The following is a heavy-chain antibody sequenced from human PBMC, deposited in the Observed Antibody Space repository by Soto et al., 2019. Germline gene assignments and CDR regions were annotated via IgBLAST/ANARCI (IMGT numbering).Heavy chain of an antibody. Sequence: QVQLQESGPRLVKPSGTLSLTCTVSGGSISSNNWWPWVRQPPGKGLEWIGEIYHSGDTNYKPSLETRVSISVDKSKNQISLRLNSVTAADTAVYYCARETYSNYGGWIDFWGQGALVTVSS. V-gene: IGHV4-4*02. J-gene: IGHJ4*02. D-gene: IGHD4-4*01. CDR1: GGSISSNNW. CDR3: ARETYSNYGGWIDF. CDR2: IYHSGDT.